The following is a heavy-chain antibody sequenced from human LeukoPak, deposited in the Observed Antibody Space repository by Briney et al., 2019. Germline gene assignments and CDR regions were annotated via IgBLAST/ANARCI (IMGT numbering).Heavy chain of an antibody. J-gene: IGHJ4*02. Sequence: GGSQRLSCAASGFTFSSYAMSWVRQAPGKGLEWVSAISGSGGSTYYADSVKGRFTISRDNSKNTLYLQMNSLRAEDTAVYYCAKNVNYDILTGRIDYWGQGTLVTVSS. CDR1: GFTFSSYA. V-gene: IGHV3-23*01. CDR2: ISGSGGST. CDR3: AKNVNYDILTGRIDY. D-gene: IGHD3-9*01.